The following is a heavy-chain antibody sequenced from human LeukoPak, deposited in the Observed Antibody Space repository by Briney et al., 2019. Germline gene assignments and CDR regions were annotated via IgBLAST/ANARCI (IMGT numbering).Heavy chain of an antibody. CDR3: ARVEYYYDSSGYYGMDV. CDR2: INPNRGNT. CDR1: GYTFTSYD. D-gene: IGHD3-22*01. V-gene: IGHV1-8*01. Sequence: ASVKVSCKASGYTFTSYDINWVRQATGQGLEWMGWINPNRGNTGYAQKFQGRVTMTRNTSISTAYMELSSLRSEDTAVYYCARVEYYYDSSGYYGMDVWGQGTTVTVSS. J-gene: IGHJ6*02.